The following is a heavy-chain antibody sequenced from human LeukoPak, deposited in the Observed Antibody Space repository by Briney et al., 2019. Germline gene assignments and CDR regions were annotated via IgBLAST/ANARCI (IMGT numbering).Heavy chain of an antibody. D-gene: IGHD3-10*01. CDR3: ARDQARYYYGSGSHPSFDY. J-gene: IGHJ4*02. V-gene: IGHV3-30-3*01. Sequence: GGSLRLSCAASGFTFSSYAMHWVRQAPGKGLEWVAVISYDGSNKYYADSVKGRFTISRDNSKNTLYLQMNSLRAEDTAVYYCARDQARYYYGSGSHPSFDYWGQGTLVTVSS. CDR1: GFTFSSYA. CDR2: ISYDGSNK.